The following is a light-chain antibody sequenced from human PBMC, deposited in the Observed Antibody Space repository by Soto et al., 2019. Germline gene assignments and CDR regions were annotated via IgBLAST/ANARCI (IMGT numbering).Light chain of an antibody. CDR3: SSFSYTSTLYV. J-gene: IGLJ1*01. Sequence: QSVLPQPASVSGSPGQSVTISCTGTSSDVGGSIYVSWYQQHPGKAPKLMISEVSNRPSGVSNRFSGSKSGNTASLTISGLQAEDEADYYCSSFSYTSTLYVFGTGTKLTVL. CDR1: SSDVGGSIY. CDR2: EVS. V-gene: IGLV2-14*01.